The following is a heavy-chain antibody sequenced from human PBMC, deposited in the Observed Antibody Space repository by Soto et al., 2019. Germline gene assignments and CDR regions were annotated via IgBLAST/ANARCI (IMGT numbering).Heavy chain of an antibody. CDR3: ARIGGGYCTNGVCDYYYGMDV. CDR1: GFIFSSYW. J-gene: IGHJ6*02. Sequence: GGSLRLSCAASGFIFSSYWMSWVRQAPGKGLEWVANIKQDGSEKYYVDSVKGRFTISRDNAKNSLYLQMNSLRAEDMAVYYCARIGGGYCTNGVCDYYYGMDVWGQGTTVTVSS. CDR2: IKQDGSEK. V-gene: IGHV3-7*03. D-gene: IGHD2-8*01.